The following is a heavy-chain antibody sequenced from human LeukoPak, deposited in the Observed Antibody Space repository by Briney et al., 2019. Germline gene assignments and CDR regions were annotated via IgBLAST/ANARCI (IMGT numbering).Heavy chain of an antibody. CDR1: GGFINTPSYH. D-gene: IGHD5-24*01. CDR2: IYYTGST. Sequence: SETLSLTCTVSGGFINTPSYHWGWIRQSPGKGLEWIGSIYYTGSTSSNPSLNSRVTMSVDTSKKQFSLKLNSMTAADTAVYYCARHVRWQQLTVYFDIWGRGTLLTVSS. J-gene: IGHJ2*01. CDR3: ARHVRWQQLTVYFDI. V-gene: IGHV4-39*01.